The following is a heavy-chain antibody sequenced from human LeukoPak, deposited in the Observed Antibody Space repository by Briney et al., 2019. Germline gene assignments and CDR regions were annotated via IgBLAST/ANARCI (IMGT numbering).Heavy chain of an antibody. CDR2: ITPHSGAT. V-gene: IGHV1-46*01. CDR1: GYRFTTYY. D-gene: IGHD3-10*01. Sequence: ASVKVSCKVSGYRFTTYYIHWVRQAPGQGLEWMGIITPHSGATTYAQSFQGRVTMTRDTSTSTVYMELSSLRSEDTAVYYCARDLYYYGSGSYYYFDYWGQGTLVTVSS. J-gene: IGHJ4*02. CDR3: ARDLYYYGSGSYYYFDY.